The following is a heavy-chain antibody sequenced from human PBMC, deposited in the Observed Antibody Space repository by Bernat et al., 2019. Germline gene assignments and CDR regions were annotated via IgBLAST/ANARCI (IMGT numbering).Heavy chain of an antibody. CDR3: ARHYLPSGSYSYWFDP. J-gene: IGHJ5*02. Sequence: QLQLQESGPGLVKPSETLSLTYTVSGGSISSSSYYWGWIRQPPGKGLEWIAFISYTGDTNYNPSLKSRVIISVDTSKSQVSLELTSVTAADTAVYYCARHYLPSGSYSYWFDPWGQGTLVTVSS. CDR1: GGSISSSSYY. D-gene: IGHD3-10*01. V-gene: IGHV4-61*05. CDR2: ISYTGDT.